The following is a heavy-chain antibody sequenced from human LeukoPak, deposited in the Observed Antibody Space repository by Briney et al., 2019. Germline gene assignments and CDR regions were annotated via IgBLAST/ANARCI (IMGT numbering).Heavy chain of an antibody. CDR1: GGSFSSYY. J-gene: IGHJ4*02. V-gene: IGHV4-34*01. Sequence: SETLSLTCAVYGGSFSSYYWSWVRQPPGKGLEWIGEINHSGSTNYNPAFKSRATVSVDTSKNQLSLYMDSVTAADTAVYYCARGQYRRDYWGQGTLVTVSS. D-gene: IGHD2-2*01. CDR2: INHSGST. CDR3: ARGQYRRDY.